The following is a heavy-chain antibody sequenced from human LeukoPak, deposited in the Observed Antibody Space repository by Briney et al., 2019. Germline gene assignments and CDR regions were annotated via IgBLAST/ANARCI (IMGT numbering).Heavy chain of an antibody. CDR1: GYTFTSYD. CDR3: ARGGRSIPSYWFDP. D-gene: IGHD6-6*01. Sequence: ASVKVSCKAPGYTFTSYDINWVRQATGQGLEWMGWMNPNSGNTGYAQKFQGRVTMTRNTSISTAYMELSSLRSEDTAVYYCARGGRSIPSYWFDPWGQGTLVTVSS. V-gene: IGHV1-8*01. J-gene: IGHJ5*02. CDR2: MNPNSGNT.